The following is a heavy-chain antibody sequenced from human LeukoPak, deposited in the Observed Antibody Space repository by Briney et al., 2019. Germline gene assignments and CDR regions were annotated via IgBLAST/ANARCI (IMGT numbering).Heavy chain of an antibody. V-gene: IGHV4-34*01. CDR2: INHSGST. CDR1: GGSFSGYY. CDR3: ARESVAVALPDY. Sequence: SETLSLTCAVYGGSFSGYYWSWIRQPPGKGLEWIGEINHSGSTNYNPSLKSRVTISVDTSKNQFSLKLSSVTAADTAVYYCARESVAVALPDYWGQGTLVTVSS. D-gene: IGHD6-19*01. J-gene: IGHJ4*02.